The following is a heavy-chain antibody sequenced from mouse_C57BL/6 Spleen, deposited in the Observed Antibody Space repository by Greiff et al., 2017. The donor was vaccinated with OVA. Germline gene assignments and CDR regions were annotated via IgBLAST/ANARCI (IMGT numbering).Heavy chain of an antibody. CDR3: AREGGLRRGFAY. CDR1: GYSITSGYY. Sequence: EVQLKQSGPGLVKPSQSLSLTCSVTGYSITSGYYWNWIRQFPGNKLEWMGYISYDGSNNYNPSLKNRISITRDTSKNQFFLKLNSVTTEDTATYYCAREGGLRRGFAYWGQGTLVTVSA. V-gene: IGHV3-6*01. D-gene: IGHD2-4*01. CDR2: ISYDGSN. J-gene: IGHJ3*01.